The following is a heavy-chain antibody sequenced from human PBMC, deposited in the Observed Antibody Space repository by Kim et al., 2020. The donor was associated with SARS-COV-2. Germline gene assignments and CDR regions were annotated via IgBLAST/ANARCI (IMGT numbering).Heavy chain of an antibody. Sequence: SVKGRFTISRDNAKNSLYLQMNSLRAEDTAVYYCAREAGYSSSWKNRDYWGQGTLVTVSS. D-gene: IGHD6-13*01. J-gene: IGHJ4*02. CDR3: AREAGYSSSWKNRDY. V-gene: IGHV3-21*01.